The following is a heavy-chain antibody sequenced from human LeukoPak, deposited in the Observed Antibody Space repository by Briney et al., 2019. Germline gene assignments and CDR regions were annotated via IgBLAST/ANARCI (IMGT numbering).Heavy chain of an antibody. D-gene: IGHD3-16*02. CDR3: ARYVWGSYPTFEDY. V-gene: IGHV4-59*01. CDR1: GGSISSYY. J-gene: IGHJ4*02. CDR2: IYYSGST. Sequence: SETLSLTCTVSGGSISSYYWSWIRRPPGKGLEWIGYIYYSGSTNYNPSLTSRVTISVDTSKNKFSLKLSSVTAADTAVYYCARYVWGSYPTFEDYWGQGTLVTVSS.